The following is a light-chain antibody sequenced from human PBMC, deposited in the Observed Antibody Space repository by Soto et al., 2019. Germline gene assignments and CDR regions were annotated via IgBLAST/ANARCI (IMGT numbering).Light chain of an antibody. Sequence: EIVLTQSPATLSLSPGERATLSCRASQSVSSYLAWYQQKPGQAPRLLIYDASNRATGIPARFSGSGSGTDFTLPISSLGPEDFAVYYCQQRRNWPVTFGGGTKVEIK. CDR3: QQRRNWPVT. CDR1: QSVSSY. V-gene: IGKV3-11*01. CDR2: DAS. J-gene: IGKJ4*01.